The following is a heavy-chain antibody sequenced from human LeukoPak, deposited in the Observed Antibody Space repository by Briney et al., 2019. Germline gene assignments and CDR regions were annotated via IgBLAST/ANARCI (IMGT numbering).Heavy chain of an antibody. V-gene: IGHV1-3*01. CDR1: GYSFSRYA. Sequence: ASVKVSCKASGYSFSRYAMHWVRQAPGQRLEWMGWINAANGNSECTQKFQGRVTITRDTSASTDYMELSSLRFEDTAVYFCARGQHATGWYVDLWGRGTLVTVPP. J-gene: IGHJ2*01. CDR2: INAANGNS. D-gene: IGHD1-1*01. CDR3: ARGQHATGWYVDL.